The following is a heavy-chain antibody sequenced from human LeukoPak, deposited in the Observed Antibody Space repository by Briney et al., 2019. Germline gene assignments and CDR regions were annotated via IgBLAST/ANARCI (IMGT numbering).Heavy chain of an antibody. CDR1: GFTFSSYA. Sequence: GGSLRLPCAASGFTFSSYAMSWVRQAPGKGLEWVSAISGSGGSTYYADSVKGRFTISRDNSKNTLYLQMNSLRAEDTAVYYCAKKAPPAYYNFWSGHFDYWGQGTLVTVSS. D-gene: IGHD3-3*01. CDR3: AKKAPPAYYNFWSGHFDY. J-gene: IGHJ4*02. V-gene: IGHV3-23*01. CDR2: ISGSGGST.